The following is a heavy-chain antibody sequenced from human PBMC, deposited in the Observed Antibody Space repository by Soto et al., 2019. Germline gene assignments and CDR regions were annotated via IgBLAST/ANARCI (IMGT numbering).Heavy chain of an antibody. J-gene: IGHJ4*02. CDR2: ISWDGGST. CDR3: AKAEPHWNDAYFFDY. CDR1: GFTFDDYA. D-gene: IGHD1-1*01. Sequence: EVQLVESGGVVVQPGGSLRLSCAASGFTFDDYAMHWVRQAPGKGLEWVSLISWDGGSTYYADSVKGRFTISRDNSKNSLYLQMNSLRAEDTALYYCAKAEPHWNDAYFFDYWGQGTLVTVSS. V-gene: IGHV3-43D*04.